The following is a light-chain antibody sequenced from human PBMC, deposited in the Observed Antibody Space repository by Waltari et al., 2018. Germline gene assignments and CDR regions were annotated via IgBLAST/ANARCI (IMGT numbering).Light chain of an antibody. Sequence: DVVLTQSPLSLAVTLGQPASISCRSSVRLAYSDGNTYLNWFQQRPGQSPRRLIYWVSNRDSGVPDRFSGSGSGTDFTLKISRVEAEDAGVYYCMQGIHWRSFGGGTKVEIK. CDR1: VRLAYSDGNTY. CDR3: MQGIHWRS. CDR2: WVS. J-gene: IGKJ4*01. V-gene: IGKV2-30*01.